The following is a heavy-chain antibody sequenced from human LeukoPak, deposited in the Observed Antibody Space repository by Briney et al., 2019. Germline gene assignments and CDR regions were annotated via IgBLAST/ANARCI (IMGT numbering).Heavy chain of an antibody. V-gene: IGHV1-2*02. Sequence: ASVKVSCNASGYIFTDYYMHWVRQAPGQGLEWMGWINPKSDGTKYAQNFQGRVTMTWDTSISTAYMEVSRLTSDDTAMFYCARDPPGTTAFDLWGQGTMVTVSS. CDR2: INPKSDGT. J-gene: IGHJ3*01. CDR3: ARDPPGTTAFDL. D-gene: IGHD1-1*01. CDR1: GYIFTDYY.